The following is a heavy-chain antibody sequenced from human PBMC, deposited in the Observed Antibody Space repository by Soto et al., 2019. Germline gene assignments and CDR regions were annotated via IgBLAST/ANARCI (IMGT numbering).Heavy chain of an antibody. CDR2: IIPIFGTP. D-gene: IGHD3-10*01. J-gene: IGHJ4*02. Sequence: QVQLVQSGAEVKKPGSSVKVSCKASGGIFSTYAISWLRRAPGQGLEWMGGIIPIFGTPNYAQRFQGRVTITADESTSTVYMELSRLSAEDTAVYYCARDRDDYGSGNYYNRIDFWGQGTLVTVSS. CDR1: GGIFSTYA. CDR3: ARDRDDYGSGNYYNRIDF. V-gene: IGHV1-69*01.